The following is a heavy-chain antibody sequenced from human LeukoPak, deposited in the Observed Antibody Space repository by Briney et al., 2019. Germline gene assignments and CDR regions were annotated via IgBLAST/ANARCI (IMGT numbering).Heavy chain of an antibody. CDR2: IWYDGSDK. V-gene: IGHV3-33*01. CDR3: ARQKDGYYYYYGVDV. J-gene: IGHJ6*02. CDR1: GFTFTSFG. D-gene: IGHD5-24*01. Sequence: GRSLRLSCAASGFTFTSFGIHWSRQAPGRGLKGVTVIWYDGSDKYYAVAVKGRFTISRDNAKNSLYLQMNSLRAEEAAVYYWARQKDGYYYYYGVDVWGQGTTVTVSS.